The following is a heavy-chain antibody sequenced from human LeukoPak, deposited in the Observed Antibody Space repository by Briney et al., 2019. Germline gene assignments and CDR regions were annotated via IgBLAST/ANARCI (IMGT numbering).Heavy chain of an antibody. CDR2: ISGSGVST. Sequence: GGSLRLSCAASGFTFGTYAMSWVRRAPGKGLEWVSSISGSGVSTFYADSVKGRFTISRDNSKDTLYLQMHSLRGEDTAMYYCAKTVGVNFFDYWGQGTLVTVSS. V-gene: IGHV3-23*01. D-gene: IGHD1-26*01. J-gene: IGHJ4*02. CDR3: AKTVGVNFFDY. CDR1: GFTFGTYA.